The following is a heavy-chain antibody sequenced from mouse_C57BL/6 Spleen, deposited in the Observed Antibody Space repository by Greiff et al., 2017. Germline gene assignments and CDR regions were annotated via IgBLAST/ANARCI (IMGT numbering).Heavy chain of an antibody. Sequence: QVQLQQPGAELVKPGASVKMSCKASGYTFTSYWITWVKQRPGQGLEWIGDIYPGSGSTNYNEKFKSKATLTVDTSSSTAYMQLSSLTSEDSAVYYCAIYYDYDTYYAMDYWGQGTSVTVAS. D-gene: IGHD2-4*01. CDR2: IYPGSGST. V-gene: IGHV1-55*01. J-gene: IGHJ4*01. CDR1: GYTFTSYW. CDR3: AIYYDYDTYYAMDY.